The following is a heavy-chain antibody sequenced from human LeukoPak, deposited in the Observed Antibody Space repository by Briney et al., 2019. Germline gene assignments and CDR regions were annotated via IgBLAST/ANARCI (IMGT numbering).Heavy chain of an antibody. D-gene: IGHD2-2*01. CDR2: INHSGST. J-gene: IGHJ5*02. CDR3: ARGWAQYCSSTSCYLSAGWFDP. CDR1: GGSFSGYY. Sequence: SETLSLTCAVYGGSFSGYYWSWIRQPPGKGLEWIGEINHSGSTNYNPSLKSRVTISVDTSKNQFSLKLSSVTAADTAVYYCARGWAQYCSSTSCYLSAGWFDPWGQGTLVTVSS. V-gene: IGHV4-34*01.